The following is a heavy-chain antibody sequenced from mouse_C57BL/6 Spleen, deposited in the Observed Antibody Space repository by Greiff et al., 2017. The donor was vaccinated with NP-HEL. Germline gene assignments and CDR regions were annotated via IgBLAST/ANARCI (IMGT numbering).Heavy chain of an antibody. D-gene: IGHD1-1*01. CDR1: GYTFTSYW. J-gene: IGHJ2*01. Sequence: VQLQQSGAELVKAGASVKMSCKASGYTFTSYWMHWVKQRLGQGLEWFAETNPTNGRTYYNEKFKSKATLTVDKSSSTAYMLLSGPTFEDSAVYYRGRIKTLGATYCDDWGQGTTLTGSS. CDR2: TNPTNGRT. V-gene: IGHV1S81*02. CDR3: GRIKTLGATYCDD.